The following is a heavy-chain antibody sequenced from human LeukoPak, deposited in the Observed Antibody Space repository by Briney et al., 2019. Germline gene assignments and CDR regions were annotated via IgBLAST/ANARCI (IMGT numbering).Heavy chain of an antibody. V-gene: IGHV4-61*02. CDR1: GGSIRSGTDY. J-gene: IGHJ4*02. CDR2: IYTSGST. Sequence: PSQTLSLTCTVSGGSIRSGTDYWSWIRQPAGKGLEWIGRIYTSGSTNYNPSLKSRVTMSVDTSKNQFSLKLSSVTAADTAVYYCASQGYWGQGTLVTVSS. CDR3: ASQGY.